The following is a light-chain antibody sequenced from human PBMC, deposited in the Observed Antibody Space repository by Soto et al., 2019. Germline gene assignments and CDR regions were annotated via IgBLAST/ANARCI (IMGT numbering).Light chain of an antibody. Sequence: DIQMTQSPSSLSATVGDRVTITCRASRTIGKYLNWYQQQPGKVPKLLIYDAAYLQSGVPSRFSGRESGTDFTLNISDLRPEDFATYYCQQSFSIPFTFGPGTKLDIK. CDR2: DAA. J-gene: IGKJ3*01. V-gene: IGKV1-39*01. CDR1: RTIGKY. CDR3: QQSFSIPFT.